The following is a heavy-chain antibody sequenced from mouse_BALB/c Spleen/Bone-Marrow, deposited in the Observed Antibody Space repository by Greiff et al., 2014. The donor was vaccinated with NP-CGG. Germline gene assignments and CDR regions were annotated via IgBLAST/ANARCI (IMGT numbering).Heavy chain of an antibody. CDR1: GYTFTSYV. CDR3: AREGVDYFDY. Sequence: EVQLQQSGPELVKPGASVKMSCKASGYTFTSYVIHWVKQKPGQGLEWIGYINPHNDATKFNERFKGKATLTSDKSSSTAYMVLSSLTSEDSAVYYCAREGVDYFDYWGQGTTLTVSS. J-gene: IGHJ2*01. V-gene: IGHV1-14*01. CDR2: INPHNDAT.